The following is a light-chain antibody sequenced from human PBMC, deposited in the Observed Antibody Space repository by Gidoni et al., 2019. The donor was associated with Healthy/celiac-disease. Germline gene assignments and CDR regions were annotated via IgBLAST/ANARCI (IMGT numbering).Light chain of an antibody. CDR3: QQLNSYPFA. CDR2: AAS. J-gene: IGKJ3*01. CDR1: QAITTY. V-gene: IGKV1-9*01. Sequence: DIQLTQSPSFLSASVGDRVTITCRASQAITTYLAWYQQKPGKAPELLIYAASTLQSGVPSRFSGSGSGTEFTLTVSSLQPEDFATYYCQQLNSYPFAFGPGTKVDIK.